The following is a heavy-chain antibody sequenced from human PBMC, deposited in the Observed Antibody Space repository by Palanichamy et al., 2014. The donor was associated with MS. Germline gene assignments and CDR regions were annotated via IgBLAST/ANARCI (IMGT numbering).Heavy chain of an antibody. Sequence: VQLVQSGAEVKKPGASVKVSCKASEYTFIDYYIHWVRQAPGQGLEWMGRINPNNGDTDYAQKFQGRVTMTRDTSISTAYMELSRLTSDDTAVYYCAREPITLSNTWGQGTLVTVSS. CDR1: EYTFIDYY. D-gene: IGHD1-14*01. CDR3: AREPITLSNT. V-gene: IGHV1-2*06. CDR2: INPNNGDT. J-gene: IGHJ4*02.